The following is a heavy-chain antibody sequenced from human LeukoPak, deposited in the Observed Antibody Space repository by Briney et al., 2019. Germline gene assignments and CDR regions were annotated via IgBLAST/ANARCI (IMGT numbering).Heavy chain of an antibody. CDR1: GFTFSSYS. V-gene: IGHV3-48*01. Sequence: GGSLRLSCAASGFTFSSYSMNWVRQAPGKGLEWVSYISSSSSTIYYADSVKGRFTISRDNSKNTLHLQMNSLRAEDTAVYYCAKDGVVYCGGDCYSWYLDYWGQGTLVTVSS. D-gene: IGHD2-21*02. CDR2: ISSSSSTI. J-gene: IGHJ4*02. CDR3: AKDGVVYCGGDCYSWYLDY.